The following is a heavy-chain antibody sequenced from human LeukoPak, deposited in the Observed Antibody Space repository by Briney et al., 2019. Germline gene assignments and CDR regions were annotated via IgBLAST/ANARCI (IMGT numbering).Heavy chain of an antibody. J-gene: IGHJ3*02. Sequence: GGSLRLSCSASGFTFSSYAMHWVRQAPGKGLEGVANIKQDGSENHYVDSVKGRFTISRDNAKNSLYLQMNSLRAEDTAVYYCATYWRHFDWLLSDIWGLGTMVTVSS. CDR3: ATYWRHFDWLLSDI. V-gene: IGHV3-7*05. CDR2: IKQDGSEN. CDR1: GFTFSSYA. D-gene: IGHD3-9*01.